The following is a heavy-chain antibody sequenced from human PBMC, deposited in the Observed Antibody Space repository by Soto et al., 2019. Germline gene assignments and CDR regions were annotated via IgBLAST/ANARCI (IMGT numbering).Heavy chain of an antibody. CDR2: IYYSGST. V-gene: IGHV4-59*01. Sequence: KPSETLSLTCTVSGGSISSYYWSWIRQPPGKGLEWIGYIYYSGSTNYNPSLKSRVTISVDTSKNQFSLKLSSVTAADTAVYYCARDSSRVRNPTIFGVVHSPGHYYGMDVWGQGTTVTVSS. D-gene: IGHD3-3*01. CDR1: GGSISSYY. J-gene: IGHJ6*02. CDR3: ARDSSRVRNPTIFGVVHSPGHYYGMDV.